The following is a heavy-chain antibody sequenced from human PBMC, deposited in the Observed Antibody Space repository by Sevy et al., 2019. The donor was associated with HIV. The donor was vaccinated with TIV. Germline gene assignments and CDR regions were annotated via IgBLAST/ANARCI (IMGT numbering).Heavy chain of an antibody. D-gene: IGHD3-22*01. CDR2: INEGGGKK. CDR1: RFTFSSYW. V-gene: IGHV3-7*01. Sequence: GGSLRLSCAASRFTFSSYWMSWVRQAPGKGLEWVANINEGGGKKYHMDSVKGRFTISRDNAKNSLYRQMNSLRAEDSAGYFCAGVSSIYYDRGYYYAMDVWGQGTTVTVSS. CDR3: AGVSSIYYDRGYYYAMDV. J-gene: IGHJ6*02.